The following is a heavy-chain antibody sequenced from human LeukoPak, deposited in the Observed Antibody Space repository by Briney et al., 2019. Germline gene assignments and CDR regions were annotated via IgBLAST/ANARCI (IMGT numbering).Heavy chain of an antibody. CDR1: GGTFSSYA. CDR2: IIPIFGTA. V-gene: IGHV1-69*06. D-gene: IGHD2-2*01. Sequence: SVKFYCKASGGTFSSYAISWVRQAPGQGLEWMGGIIPIFGTANYAQKFQGRVTITADKSTSTAYMELSSLRSEDTAVYYCARRPYCSSTSCYFDYWGQGTLVTVSS. CDR3: ARRPYCSSTSCYFDY. J-gene: IGHJ4*02.